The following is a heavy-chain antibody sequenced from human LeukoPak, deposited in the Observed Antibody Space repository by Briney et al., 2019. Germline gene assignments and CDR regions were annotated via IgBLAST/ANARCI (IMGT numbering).Heavy chain of an antibody. V-gene: IGHV4-30-2*01. J-gene: IGHJ4*02. CDR2: IYHSGST. CDR3: ARKSYYDSSGYYYGGYYFDY. D-gene: IGHD3-22*01. Sequence: SETLSLTCAVSGGSISSGDYSWSWIRQPPGKGLEWIGYIYHSGSTYYNPSLKSRVTISVDRSKNQFSLKLSSVTAADTAVYYCARKSYYDSSGYYYGGYYFDYWGQGTLVTVSS. CDR1: GGSISSGDYS.